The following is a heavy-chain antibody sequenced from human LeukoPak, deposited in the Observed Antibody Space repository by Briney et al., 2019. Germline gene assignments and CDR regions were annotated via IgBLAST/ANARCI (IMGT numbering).Heavy chain of an antibody. CDR3: AKDIEYSSGWYNCAFDI. CDR1: GFTFSSYA. CDR2: ISGSGGST. V-gene: IGHV3-23*01. Sequence: PGGSLRLSCAASGFTFSSYAMSWVRQAPGKGLEWVSAISGSGGSTYYADSVKGRFTISRDNSKNTLYLQMNSLRAEDTAVYYCAKDIEYSSGWYNCAFDIWGQGTMVTVSS. D-gene: IGHD6-19*01. J-gene: IGHJ3*02.